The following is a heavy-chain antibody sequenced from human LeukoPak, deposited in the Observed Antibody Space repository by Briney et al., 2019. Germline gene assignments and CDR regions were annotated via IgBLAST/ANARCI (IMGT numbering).Heavy chain of an antibody. CDR2: IYYSGTT. CDR3: ARFHYDSSGHYFDC. J-gene: IGHJ4*02. Sequence: SETLSLTCTVSGGSISSSSYYWGWIRQPPGKGLEWIGTIYYSGTTYYTPSLKSRVTISVDTSKNQFSLKLSSVTAADTAVYYCARFHYDSSGHYFDCWGQGALVTVSS. V-gene: IGHV4-39*07. CDR1: GGSISSSSYY. D-gene: IGHD3-22*01.